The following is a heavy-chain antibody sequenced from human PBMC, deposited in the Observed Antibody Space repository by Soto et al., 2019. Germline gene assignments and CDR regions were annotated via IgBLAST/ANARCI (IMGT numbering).Heavy chain of an antibody. Sequence: SLRLSCTASGFTFTRYSMNWVRQAPGKGLGWVSSISSTTNYIYYAHSMKGRFTVSRDNAKNSVYLDMNSLSAEDTAVYYCARESEDLTSNFDYWGQGTLVTVSS. CDR3: ARESEDLTSNFDY. CDR1: GFTFTRYS. CDR2: ISSTTNYI. J-gene: IGHJ4*02. V-gene: IGHV3-21*01.